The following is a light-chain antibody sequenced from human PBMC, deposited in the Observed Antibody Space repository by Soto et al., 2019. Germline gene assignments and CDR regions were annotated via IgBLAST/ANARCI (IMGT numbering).Light chain of an antibody. V-gene: IGLV7-43*01. J-gene: IGLJ3*02. CDR3: LLYYGGAHLV. CDR1: TGAVTSGNY. Sequence: QAVVTQEPSLTVSPGGSVTLTCASNTGAVTSGNYASWFQQKPGQAPRTLIYTTNNKHSWTPARFSGSLLGDKAALTVSGVQPEDEADYYCLLYYGGAHLVFGGGTKLTVL. CDR2: TTN.